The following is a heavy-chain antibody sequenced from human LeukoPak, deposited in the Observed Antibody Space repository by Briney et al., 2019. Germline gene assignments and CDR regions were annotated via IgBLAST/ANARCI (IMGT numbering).Heavy chain of an antibody. CDR1: GDSITSDKW. V-gene: IGHV4-4*02. Sequence: SGTLSLTCAVSGDSITSDKWWTWVRQPPGKGLEWIGEIHHSKSSNYYPSLKSRVTISVDTSKNQFSLKLSSVTAADTAVYYCARGTRTIFGVVIPKYYFDYWGQGTLVTVSS. CDR3: ARGTRTIFGVVIPKYYFDY. D-gene: IGHD3-3*01. CDR2: IHHSKSS. J-gene: IGHJ4*02.